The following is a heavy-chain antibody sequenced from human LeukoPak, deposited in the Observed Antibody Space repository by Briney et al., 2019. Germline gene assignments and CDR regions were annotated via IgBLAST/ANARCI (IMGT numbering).Heavy chain of an antibody. CDR3: ARDLGQSYCSGGSCYSWQFDY. J-gene: IGHJ4*02. D-gene: IGHD2-15*01. CDR1: GYTFTDYY. V-gene: IGHV1-2*02. CDR2: INPNSGGT. Sequence: ASVKVSCKASGYTFTDYYMNWVRQAPGQGLEWMGWINPNSGGTNYAQKFQGRVTLTRDTSISTVYMELSRLKSDDTAVYYCARDLGQSYCSGGSCYSWQFDYWGQGTLVTVSS.